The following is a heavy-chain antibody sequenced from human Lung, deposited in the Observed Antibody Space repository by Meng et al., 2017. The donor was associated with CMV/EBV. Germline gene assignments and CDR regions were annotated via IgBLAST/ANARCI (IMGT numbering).Heavy chain of an antibody. CDR3: ARDPSASVWSGYHEN. J-gene: IGHJ4*02. CDR1: GYTFTDFY. CDR2: INPYSGDT. V-gene: IGHV1-2*02. D-gene: IGHD3-3*01. Sequence: ASXXVSXKASGYTFTDFYIHWVRLAPGQGLVWMGRINPYSGDTHFAQNFQGRVTMTRDTSISTAYLELTSLKSDDTATYYCARDPSASVWSGYHENWGQGXLVTVSS.